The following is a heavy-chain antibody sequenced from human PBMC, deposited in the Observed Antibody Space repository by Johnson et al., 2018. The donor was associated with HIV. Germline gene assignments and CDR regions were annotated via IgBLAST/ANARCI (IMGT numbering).Heavy chain of an antibody. CDR3: ARDLGGSYSGLDAFDI. J-gene: IGHJ3*02. V-gene: IGHV3-11*04. CDR1: GFTFTDYY. D-gene: IGHD1-26*01. Sequence: QVQLVESGGGLVTPGGSLRLSCAASGFTFTDYYMSWIRQAPGKGLEWVSYISSSGSTIFYADSVKGRFTVSRDNAKNTLFLQMNSLRAEDTAVYYCARDLGGSYSGLDAFDIWGQGTMVTVSS. CDR2: ISSSGSTI.